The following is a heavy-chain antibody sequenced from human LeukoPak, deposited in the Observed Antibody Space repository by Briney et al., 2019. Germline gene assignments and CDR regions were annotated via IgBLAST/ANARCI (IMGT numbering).Heavy chain of an antibody. CDR1: GYTFTSNY. J-gene: IGHJ4*02. CDR3: ARTSSGLLSTDY. CDR2: IYPSGGST. Sequence: ASVKVSCKASGYTFTSNYIHWVRQAPGQGLEWMGMIYPSGGSTSYAQKFQGRVTMTRDTSTSTVYMELSSLRSEDTAVYYCARTSSGLLSTDYWGQGTLVTVSS. D-gene: IGHD3-22*01. V-gene: IGHV1-46*01.